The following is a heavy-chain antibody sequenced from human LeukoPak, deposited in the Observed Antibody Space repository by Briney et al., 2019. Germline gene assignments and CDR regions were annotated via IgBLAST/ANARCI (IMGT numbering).Heavy chain of an antibody. CDR1: GITFTTSG. J-gene: IGHJ4*02. V-gene: IGHV3-30*02. Sequence: GGSLRLSCAASGITFTTSGMHWVRQAPGKGLEWVAFIRSDGSNKYYADSVKGRFTISRDDSKNTVYLQMNSLRTEDTAVYYCAKDKGNYYFDYWGQGSWSPSPQ. CDR2: IRSDGSNK. D-gene: IGHD4-23*01. CDR3: AKDKGNYYFDY.